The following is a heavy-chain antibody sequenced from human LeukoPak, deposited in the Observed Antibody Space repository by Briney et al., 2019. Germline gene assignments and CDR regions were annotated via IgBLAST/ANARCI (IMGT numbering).Heavy chain of an antibody. CDR1: GGSISSSSYY. J-gene: IGHJ5*02. Sequence: SETLSLTCTVSGGSISSSSYYWSWIRQPPGKGLEWIGEINHSGSTNYNPSLKSRVTISVDTSKNQFSLKLSSVTAADTAVYYCVRNFDNWGQGTLVIVSS. CDR3: VRNFDN. CDR2: INHSGST. V-gene: IGHV4-39*07.